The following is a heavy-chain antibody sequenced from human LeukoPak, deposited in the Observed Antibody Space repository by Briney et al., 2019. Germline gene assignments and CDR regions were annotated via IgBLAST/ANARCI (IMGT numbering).Heavy chain of an antibody. V-gene: IGHV3-30-3*01. CDR3: ARVARAPIVVVPAALYMDV. J-gene: IGHJ6*03. Sequence: GGSLRLSCAASGFTFSSYAMHWVRQAPGKGLEWVAVISYDGSNKYYADSVKGRFTISRDNSKNTLYLQMNSLRAEDTAVYYCARVARAPIVVVPAALYMDVWGKGTTVTVSS. CDR2: ISYDGSNK. D-gene: IGHD2-2*01. CDR1: GFTFSSYA.